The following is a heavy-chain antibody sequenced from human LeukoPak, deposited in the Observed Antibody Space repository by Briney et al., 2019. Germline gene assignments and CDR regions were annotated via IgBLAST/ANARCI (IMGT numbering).Heavy chain of an antibody. V-gene: IGHV3-9*01. CDR1: GFTFDDYA. J-gene: IGHJ4*02. CDR3: AREVTPYY. Sequence: GGSLRLSCAASGFTFDDYAMHWVRQAPGKGLEWVSGISWNSGSIGYADSVKGRFTISRDNAKNSLFLQMNSLRAEDTAVYYCAREVTPYYWGQGTLVTVSS. CDR2: ISWNSGSI. D-gene: IGHD2-15*01.